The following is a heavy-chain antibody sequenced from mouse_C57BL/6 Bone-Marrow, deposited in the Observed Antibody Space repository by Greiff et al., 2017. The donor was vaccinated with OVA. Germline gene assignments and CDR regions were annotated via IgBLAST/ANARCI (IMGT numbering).Heavy chain of an antibody. CDR3: ARGGGTY. J-gene: IGHJ3*01. CDR2: IHPNSGST. Sequence: QVQLQQPGAELVKPGASVKLSCKASGYTFTSYWMHWVKQRPGQGLEWIGMIHPNSGSTNYNEKFKSKATLTVDESSSTAYMQRSSLTSEDFAVYDCARGGGTYWGQGTLVTVSA. V-gene: IGHV1-64*01. D-gene: IGHD2-14*01. CDR1: GYTFTSYW.